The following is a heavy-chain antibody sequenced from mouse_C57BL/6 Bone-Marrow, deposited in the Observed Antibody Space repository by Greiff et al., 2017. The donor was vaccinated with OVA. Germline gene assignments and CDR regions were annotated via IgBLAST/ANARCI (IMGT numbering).Heavy chain of an antibody. Sequence: VKLMESGPGLVQPSQSLSITCTVSGFSLTSYGVHWVRQSPGKGLEWLGVIWSGGSTDYNAAFISRLSISKDNSKSQVFFKMNSLQADDTAIYYCASPITTVDGWYFDVWGTGTTVTVSS. J-gene: IGHJ1*03. V-gene: IGHV2-2*01. CDR2: IWSGGST. CDR3: ASPITTVDGWYFDV. CDR1: GFSLTSYG. D-gene: IGHD1-1*01.